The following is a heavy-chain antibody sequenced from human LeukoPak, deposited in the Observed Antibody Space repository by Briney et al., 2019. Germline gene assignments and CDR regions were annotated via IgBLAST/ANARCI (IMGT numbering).Heavy chain of an antibody. J-gene: IGHJ4*02. CDR3: VREAAATLFDY. V-gene: IGHV3-21*01. CDR1: GFTFSSYT. Sequence: GGSLRLSCAASGFTFSSYTMNWVRQAPGKGLEWVAAISSSSRDIFYADSVKGRFSISRDSTQNSLSLQMNSLRAEDTAAYYCVREAAATLFDYWGQGTLVTVSS. D-gene: IGHD1-26*01. CDR2: ISSSSRDI.